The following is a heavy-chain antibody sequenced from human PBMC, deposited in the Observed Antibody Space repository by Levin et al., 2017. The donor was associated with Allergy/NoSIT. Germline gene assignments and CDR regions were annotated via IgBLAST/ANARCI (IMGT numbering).Heavy chain of an antibody. D-gene: IGHD3-3*01. J-gene: IGHJ4*02. CDR1: GFTFSSYA. CDR2: ISGSGGST. V-gene: IGHV3-23*01. CDR3: AKVRGYDFWSGYRSPGGYFDY. Sequence: GGSLRLSCAASGFTFSSYAMSWVRQAPGKGLEWVSGISGSGGSTYYADSVKGRFTISRDNSKNTLYLQMNSLRAEDTAVYYCAKVRGYDFWSGYRSPGGYFDYWGQGTLVTVSS.